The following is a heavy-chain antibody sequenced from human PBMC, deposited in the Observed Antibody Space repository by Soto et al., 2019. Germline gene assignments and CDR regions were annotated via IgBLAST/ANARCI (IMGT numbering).Heavy chain of an antibody. CDR3: ASHDYYDSSGYVY. J-gene: IGHJ4*02. CDR1: GFTFSSYG. CDR2: ISYDGSNK. Sequence: LRLSCAASGFTFSSYGMHWVRQAPGKGLEWVAVISYDGSNKYYADSVKGRFTISRDNSKNTLYLQMNSLRAEDTAVYYCASHDYYDSSGYVYWGQGTLVTVSS. V-gene: IGHV3-30*03. D-gene: IGHD3-22*01.